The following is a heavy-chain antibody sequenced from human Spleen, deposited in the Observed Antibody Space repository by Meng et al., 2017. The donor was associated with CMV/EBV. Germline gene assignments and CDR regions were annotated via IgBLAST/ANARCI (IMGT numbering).Heavy chain of an antibody. CDR2: IKQDGSEK. J-gene: IGHJ6*02. V-gene: IGHV3-7*01. D-gene: IGHD6-13*01. Sequence: GGSLRLSCAASGFTFSSYWMSWVRQAPGKGLEWVANIKQDGSEKYYVDSVKGRFTISRDNAKNSLYLQMNSLRAEDTAVYYCARGVAAAGMTIYYYYGMDVWGQGTTVTVSS. CDR1: GFTFSSYW. CDR3: ARGVAAAGMTIYYYYGMDV.